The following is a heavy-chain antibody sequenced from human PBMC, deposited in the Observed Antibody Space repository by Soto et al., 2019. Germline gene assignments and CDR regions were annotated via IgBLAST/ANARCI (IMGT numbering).Heavy chain of an antibody. J-gene: IGHJ3*02. Sequence: GASVKVSCKASGYTFTSYGISWVRRAPGQGLEWMGWISAYNGNTNYAQKLQGRVTMTTDTSTSTAYMELRSLRSDDTAVYYCARVGFEYSSSSRAFDIWGQGTMVTVSS. CDR2: ISAYNGNT. CDR3: ARVGFEYSSSSRAFDI. D-gene: IGHD6-6*01. CDR1: GYTFTSYG. V-gene: IGHV1-18*04.